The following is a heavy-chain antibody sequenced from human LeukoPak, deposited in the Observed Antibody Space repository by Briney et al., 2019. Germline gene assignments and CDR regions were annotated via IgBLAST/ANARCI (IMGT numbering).Heavy chain of an antibody. J-gene: IGHJ6*02. CDR3: ARDRVGYSYGRGDYYYYYGMDV. CDR1: GFTFSSYA. V-gene: IGHV3-23*01. Sequence: GGSLRLSCAASGFTFSSYAMSWVRQAPGKGLEWVSAISGSGGSTYYADSVKGRFTISRDNAKNSLYLQMNSLRAEDTAVYYCARDRVGYSYGRGDYYYYYGMDVWGQGTTVTVSS. D-gene: IGHD5-18*01. CDR2: ISGSGGST.